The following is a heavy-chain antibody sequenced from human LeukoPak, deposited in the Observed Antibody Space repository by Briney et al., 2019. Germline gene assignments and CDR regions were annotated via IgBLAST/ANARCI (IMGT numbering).Heavy chain of an antibody. J-gene: IGHJ4*02. CDR1: GSSISSYY. CDR3: ARFDYGDSAGRAGPLNF. Sequence: KPSETLSLTCTVSGSSISSYYWSWIRQPPGKGLEWIGYRHYSGSFNYSPSLKSRAIISLDTSKNQFSLRLSSVTAADTAVYYCARFDYGDSAGRAGPLNFWGQGTLVTVSS. D-gene: IGHD4-17*01. CDR2: RHYSGSF. V-gene: IGHV4-59*01.